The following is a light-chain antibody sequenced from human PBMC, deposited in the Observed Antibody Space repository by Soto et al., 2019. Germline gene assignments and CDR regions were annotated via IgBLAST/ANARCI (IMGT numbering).Light chain of an antibody. Sequence: EIVLTQSPGTLSLSPGERATLSCRASQTVDSSFLAWYQQKPGQAPRLLIYGASTRATGIPDRFSGTGSGTDFTLTSRRLEPEDFAVYYCQQYGNSPLFIFGPGTKVDIK. CDR1: QTVDSSF. CDR2: GAS. V-gene: IGKV3-20*01. J-gene: IGKJ3*01. CDR3: QQYGNSPLFI.